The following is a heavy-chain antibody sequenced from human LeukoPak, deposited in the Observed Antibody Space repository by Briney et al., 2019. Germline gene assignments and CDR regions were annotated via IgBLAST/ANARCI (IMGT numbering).Heavy chain of an antibody. CDR1: GFTFSSYE. CDR2: INHSGST. CDR3: ARGRGRFDP. Sequence: GSLRLSCAASGFTFSSYEMNWVRQPPGKGLEWIGEINHSGSTNYNPSLKSRVTISVDTSKNQFSLKLSSVTAADMAVYYCARGRGRFDPWGQGTLVTVSS. V-gene: IGHV4-34*01. J-gene: IGHJ5*02.